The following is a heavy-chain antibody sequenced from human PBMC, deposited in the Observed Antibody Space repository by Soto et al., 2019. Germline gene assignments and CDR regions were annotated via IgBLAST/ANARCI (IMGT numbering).Heavy chain of an antibody. J-gene: IGHJ4*02. Sequence: PSETLSLTCTVSGGSISSGGYYWSWIRQHPGKGLEWIGYIYYSGSTYYNPSLKSRVTISVNTSKNQFSLKLSPVTAADTAVYYCASSTSGSYCNIDYRGQGTLVTGSS. CDR3: ASSTSGSYCNIDY. CDR1: GGSISSGGYY. D-gene: IGHD3-10*01. CDR2: IYYSGST. V-gene: IGHV4-31*03.